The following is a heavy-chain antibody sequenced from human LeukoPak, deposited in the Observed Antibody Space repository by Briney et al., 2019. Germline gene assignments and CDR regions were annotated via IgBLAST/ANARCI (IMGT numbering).Heavy chain of an antibody. J-gene: IGHJ4*02. CDR3: ARDNSGYLDY. Sequence: GGSLRLSCAASGFTVSSNYMSWVRQAPGKGLEWVSVIYSGGSTYYADSVKGRFTISRDNSKNTLCLQMNSLRAEDTAVYYCARDNSGYLDYWGQGTLVTVSS. CDR1: GFTVSSNY. D-gene: IGHD1-26*01. V-gene: IGHV3-53*01. CDR2: IYSGGST.